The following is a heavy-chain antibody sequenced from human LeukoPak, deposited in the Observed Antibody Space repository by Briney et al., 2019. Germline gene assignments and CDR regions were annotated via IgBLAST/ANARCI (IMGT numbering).Heavy chain of an antibody. V-gene: IGHV3-7*03. CDR1: GFTFSTYW. CDR3: AKGTLDIVVVPAAPKVYYFDY. D-gene: IGHD2-2*01. CDR2: IKQDGSEI. J-gene: IGHJ4*02. Sequence: PGGSLRLSCATSGFTFSTYWMSWVRQAPGKGLEWVANIKQDGSEIYYVDSVKGRFTISRDNSKNTLYLQMNSLRAEDTAVYYCAKGTLDIVVVPAAPKVYYFDYWGQGTLVTVSS.